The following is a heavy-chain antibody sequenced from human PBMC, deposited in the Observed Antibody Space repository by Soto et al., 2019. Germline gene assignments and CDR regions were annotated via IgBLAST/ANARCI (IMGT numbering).Heavy chain of an antibody. CDR2: ITYDGSNK. CDR3: AKSGRFLEWLLPNYYYYGMDV. Sequence: PGGSLRLSCSASGFTFSSYAMHWVRQAPGKGLEYVAVITYDGSNKYYADSVKGRFTISRDNSKNTLYLQMNSLRAEDTAVYYCAKSGRFLEWLLPNYYYYGMDVWGQGTTVTVSS. J-gene: IGHJ6*02. CDR1: GFTFSSYA. V-gene: IGHV3-30*18. D-gene: IGHD3-3*01.